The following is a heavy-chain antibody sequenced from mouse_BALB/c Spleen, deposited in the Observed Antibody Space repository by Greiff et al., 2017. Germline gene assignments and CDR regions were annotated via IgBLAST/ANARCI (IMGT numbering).Heavy chain of an antibody. CDR1: GFNIKDYY. Sequence: VQLQQSGAELVRSGASVKLSCTASGFNIKDYYMHWVKQRPEQGLEWIGWIDPENGDTEYAPKFQGKATMTADTSSNTAYLQLSSLTSEDTAVYNGNAGHYGFAYWGQGTLVTVSA. CDR2: IDPENGDT. CDR3: NAGHYGFAY. D-gene: IGHD1-1*01. J-gene: IGHJ3*01. V-gene: IGHV14-4*02.